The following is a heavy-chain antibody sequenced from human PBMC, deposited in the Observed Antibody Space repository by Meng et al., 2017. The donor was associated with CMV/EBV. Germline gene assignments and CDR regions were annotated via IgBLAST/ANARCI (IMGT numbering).Heavy chain of an antibody. J-gene: IGHJ6*02. CDR1: GFTFSSYE. D-gene: IGHD3-3*01. V-gene: IGHV3-48*03. CDR3: ARTRITIFGVVIIARYGMDV. Sequence: GSLKISCAASGFTFSSYEMNWVPQAPGKGLGWVSYISSSGSTIYYADSVKGRFTISRDNAKNSLYLQMNSLRAEDTAVYYCARTRITIFGVVIIARYGMDVWGQGTTVTVSS. CDR2: ISSSGSTI.